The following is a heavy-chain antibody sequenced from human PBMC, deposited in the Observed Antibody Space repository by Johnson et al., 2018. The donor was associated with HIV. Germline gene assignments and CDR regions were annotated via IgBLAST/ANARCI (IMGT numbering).Heavy chain of an antibody. CDR2: ISYDGSNQ. Sequence: QVQLVESGGGVVQPGRSLRLSCTASGFTFSNYAIHWVRQAPGKGLEWVIVISYDGSNQYYADSVKGRFTISRDNAKNSVYLQMNSLRAEDTALYYCARDVGGWGYRHAFDMWGQGTMVTVSS. V-gene: IGHV3-30*04. J-gene: IGHJ3*02. D-gene: IGHD5-12*01. CDR3: ARDVGGWGYRHAFDM. CDR1: GFTFSNYA.